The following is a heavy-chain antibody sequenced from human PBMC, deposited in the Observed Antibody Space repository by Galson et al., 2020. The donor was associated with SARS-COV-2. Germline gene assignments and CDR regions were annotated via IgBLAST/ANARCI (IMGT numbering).Heavy chain of an antibody. Sequence: ASVKVSCKASGYTFTSYGISWVRQAPGQGLEWMGWISAYNGNTNYAQKLQGRVTMTTDTSTSTAYMELRSLRSDDTAMYYCARDWLRGGYYYYMDVWGKGTTVTVSS. J-gene: IGHJ6*03. CDR1: GYTFTSYG. D-gene: IGHD3-10*01. CDR3: ARDWLRGGYYYYMDV. CDR2: ISAYNGNT. V-gene: IGHV1-18*01.